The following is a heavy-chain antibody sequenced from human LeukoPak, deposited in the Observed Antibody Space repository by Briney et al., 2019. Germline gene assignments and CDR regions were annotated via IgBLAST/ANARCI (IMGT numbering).Heavy chain of an antibody. D-gene: IGHD6-25*01. CDR2: IHHGGST. J-gene: IGHJ4*02. V-gene: IGHV4-34*01. Sequence: PSETLSLTCAVYGGSISGYYWSWIRQPQGKGLEWIGEIHHGGSTNYNPSLRSRVTISVDTSKNQVSLKMRSVTAADTAVYYCARGPHRIAASGTVDNWGQGTRVTVSS. CDR1: GGSISGYY. CDR3: ARGPHRIAASGTVDN.